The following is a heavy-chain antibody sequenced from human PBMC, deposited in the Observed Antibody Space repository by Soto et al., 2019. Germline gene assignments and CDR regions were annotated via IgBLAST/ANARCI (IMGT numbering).Heavy chain of an antibody. V-gene: IGHV1-69*13. CDR1: GGTFSSYA. J-gene: IGHJ2*01. CDR2: IIPIFGTA. CDR3: ARVPDCGGDCYFSYFDL. D-gene: IGHD2-21*02. Sequence: AASVKVSCKASGGTFSSYAISWVRQAPGQGLEWMGGIIPIFGTANYAQKFQGRVTITADESTSTAYMELSSLRSEDTAVYYCARVPDCGGDCYFSYFDLWGRGTLVTVSS.